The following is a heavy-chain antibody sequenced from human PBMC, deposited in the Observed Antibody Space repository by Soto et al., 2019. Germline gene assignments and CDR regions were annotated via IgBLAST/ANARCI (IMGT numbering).Heavy chain of an antibody. CDR1: GFTFSDYA. J-gene: IGHJ4*02. CDR2: VPHDGRNI. CDR3: ARGGRQLLDTSDFNY. D-gene: IGHD6-19*01. Sequence: VQLVESGGGVVQPGRSLRLSCAASGFTFSDYAMHWVRQAPGKGLEWVAVVPHDGRNINYADSVKGRFTISRDNSKKTVFLEMTSLSAEDTAVYYCARGGRQLLDTSDFNYWGQGALVTVSS. V-gene: IGHV3-30*03.